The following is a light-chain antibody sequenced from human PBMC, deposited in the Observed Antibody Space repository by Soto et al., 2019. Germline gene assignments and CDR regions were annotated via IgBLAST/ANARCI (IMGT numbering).Light chain of an antibody. J-gene: IGLJ3*02. CDR2: GNS. CDR1: SSNIGAPYD. V-gene: IGLV1-40*01. Sequence: QSALTQPPSVSGAPGQGVTISCTGSSSNIGAPYDVHWYQQLPGTAPKLLIYGNSNRPSGVPDRFSGSKSGTSASLAISGLQTEDEADYYCQSYDASLSSWVLGGGTKLTVL. CDR3: QSYDASLSSWV.